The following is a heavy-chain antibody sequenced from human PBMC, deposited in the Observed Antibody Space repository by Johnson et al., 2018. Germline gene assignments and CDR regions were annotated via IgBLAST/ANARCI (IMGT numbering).Heavy chain of an antibody. CDR1: GYTFTSYD. CDR3: ARSGGALGAQYFQH. D-gene: IGHD1-14*01. CDR2: MNPNSGNP. Sequence: EQLVESGAEVKKHGASVKVSCKASGYTFTSYDINWVRQATGQGLEWMGGMNPNSGNPGYAQKFQGKVTMTRNTSISTAYKELSSLRSEDTAVYYCARSGGALGAQYFQHWGQGTLVTVSS. V-gene: IGHV1-8*01. J-gene: IGHJ1*01.